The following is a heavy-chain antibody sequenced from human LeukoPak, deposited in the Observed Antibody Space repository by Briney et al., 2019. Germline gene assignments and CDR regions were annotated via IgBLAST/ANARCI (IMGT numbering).Heavy chain of an antibody. Sequence: GGSLRLSCAASGFGFSNYAMSWVRQAPGQGLEWGSGIGVDAGSIFYADSVKGRFAISRDNSKSTLYLQMNSLKAEDTAVYYCAKDPGGGYCSGGSCFYWGQGTLVTVSS. CDR2: IGVDAGSI. V-gene: IGHV3-23*01. J-gene: IGHJ4*02. D-gene: IGHD2-15*01. CDR1: GFGFSNYA. CDR3: AKDPGGGYCSGGSCFY.